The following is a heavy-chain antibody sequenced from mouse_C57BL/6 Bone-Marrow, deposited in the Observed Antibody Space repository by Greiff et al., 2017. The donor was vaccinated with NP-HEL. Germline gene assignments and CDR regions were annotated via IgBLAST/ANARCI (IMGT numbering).Heavy chain of an antibody. Sequence: QVQLQQPGAELVKPGASVKMSCKASGYTFTSYWITWVKQRPGQGLEWIGDIYPGSGSTNYNEKFKSKATLTVDTSSSTAYMQLSSLTSEDSAVYYCARRGYYYGTDYYAMDYWGQGTSVTVSS. CDR2: IYPGSGST. CDR1: GYTFTSYW. D-gene: IGHD1-1*01. V-gene: IGHV1-55*01. J-gene: IGHJ4*01. CDR3: ARRGYYYGTDYYAMDY.